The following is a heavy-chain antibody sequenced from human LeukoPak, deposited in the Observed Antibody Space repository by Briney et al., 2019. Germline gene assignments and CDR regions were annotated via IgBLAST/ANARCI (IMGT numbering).Heavy chain of an antibody. CDR2: IYSGGTT. Sequence: SETLSHTCAVSGGSISSDSYYWGWIRQPPGKGLEWIGSIYSGGTTYYNPSLKSRVTISVDTSKNQFSLKLTSVTAADAAAYYCARHSRNCSGGYCYLYYWGQGTLVTVSS. J-gene: IGHJ4*02. CDR3: ARHSRNCSGGYCYLYY. V-gene: IGHV4-39*01. D-gene: IGHD2-15*01. CDR1: GGSISSDSYY.